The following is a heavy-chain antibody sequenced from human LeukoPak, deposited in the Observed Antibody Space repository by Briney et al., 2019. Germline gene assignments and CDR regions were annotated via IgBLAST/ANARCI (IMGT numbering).Heavy chain of an antibody. CDR3: AQSLGSSDWMGNWFDR. J-gene: IGHJ5*02. CDR2: IYYTGRT. Sequence: PSETLSLTCTVSGGSISSRSYYWGWIRQPPGKGLEWTGTIYYTGRTYYNPSLESRVTISVDTSKNQFSLRLSSVTAADTAVYYCAQSLGSSDWMGNWFDRWGQGMLVTVSS. D-gene: IGHD6-13*01. V-gene: IGHV4-39*01. CDR1: GGSISSRSYY.